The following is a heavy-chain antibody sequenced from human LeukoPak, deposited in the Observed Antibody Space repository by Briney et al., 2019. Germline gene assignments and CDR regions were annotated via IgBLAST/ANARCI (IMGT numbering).Heavy chain of an antibody. CDR1: GGSINSDGFY. CDR3: ARGGSFLGNYVY. D-gene: IGHD3-16*01. CDR2: IYYSGST. Sequence: SETLSLTCTVSGGSINSDGFYWSWIRQHPGKGLEWIGYIYYSGSTFYNPSLKSRVAILLDKSKNQFSLNLRSVTAADTAVYYCARGGSFLGNYVYWGQGTLVTVSS. J-gene: IGHJ4*02. V-gene: IGHV4-31*03.